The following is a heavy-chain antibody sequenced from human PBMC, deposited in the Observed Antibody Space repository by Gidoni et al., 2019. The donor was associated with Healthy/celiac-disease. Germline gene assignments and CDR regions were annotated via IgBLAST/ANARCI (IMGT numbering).Heavy chain of an antibody. CDR2: ISYDGSNK. D-gene: IGHD6-6*01. CDR1: GFTFSSYG. J-gene: IGHJ3*02. Sequence: QVQLVESGGGVVQPGRSLRLSCAASGFTFSSYGMTWVRQAPGKGLGWVAVISYDGSNKYYADSVKGRFTISRDNSKNTLYLQMNSLRAEDTAVYYCANSLARLVWDDAFDIWGQGTMVTVSS. V-gene: IGHV3-30*18. CDR3: ANSLARLVWDDAFDI.